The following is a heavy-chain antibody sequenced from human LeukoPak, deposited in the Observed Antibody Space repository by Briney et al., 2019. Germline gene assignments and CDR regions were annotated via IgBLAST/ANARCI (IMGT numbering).Heavy chain of an antibody. CDR3: TRARISWYVSLDY. D-gene: IGHD6-13*01. J-gene: IGHJ4*02. Sequence: GESLKISCKGSGYSFTSYWIGWVRQMPGKGLEWVGIIYPGDSDTRYSPSFQGQVTISADKSISTAYLQWSSLKASDTAMYYCTRARISWYVSLDYWGQGTLVTVSS. CDR1: GYSFTSYW. V-gene: IGHV5-51*01. CDR2: IYPGDSDT.